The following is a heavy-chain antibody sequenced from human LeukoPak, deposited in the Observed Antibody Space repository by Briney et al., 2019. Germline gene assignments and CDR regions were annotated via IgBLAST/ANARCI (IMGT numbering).Heavy chain of an antibody. J-gene: IGHJ4*02. CDR3: AKDDKEDFYFDY. D-gene: IGHD3/OR15-3a*01. V-gene: IGHV3-23*01. Sequence: GGSLRLSCAASGFTFNYDAISWVRQAPGKGLEWVSSVRGSGGSTYYSDSVRGRFTISRDISKNTVYLQMNSLRAEDTAMHYCAKDDKEDFYFDYWGQGTLVTVSS. CDR2: VRGSGGST. CDR1: GFTFNYDA.